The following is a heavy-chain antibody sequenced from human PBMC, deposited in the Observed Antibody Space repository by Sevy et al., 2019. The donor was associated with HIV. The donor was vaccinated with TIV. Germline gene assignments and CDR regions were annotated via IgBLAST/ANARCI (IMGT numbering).Heavy chain of an antibody. V-gene: IGHV3-23*01. CDR2: ISGSGGST. J-gene: IGHJ3*02. CDR1: GFTFSSYA. CDR3: EKRQGSYYYGSWSPDDAFDI. D-gene: IGHD3-10*01. Sequence: GGSLRLSCAASGFTFSSYAMSWVRQAPGKGLEWVSAISGSGGSTYYADSVKGRFTISRDNSKNTLYLQMNSLRAEDTAVYYYEKRQGSYYYGSWSPDDAFDIWGQGTMVTVSS.